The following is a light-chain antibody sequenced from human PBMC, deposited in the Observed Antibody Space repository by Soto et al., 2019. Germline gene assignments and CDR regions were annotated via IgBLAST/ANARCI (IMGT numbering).Light chain of an antibody. V-gene: IGKV1-5*01. CDR2: DAS. CDR1: QSISRW. J-gene: IGKJ1*01. Sequence: DIQMTQSPSTLSASVGDRVTITCRASQSISRWSAWYQQKPGKAPKLLIYDASSLESGVPSRFSGSGSGTEFTLTISSLQPDDFATYYCQQYSSYVGTVGQGTKVDIK. CDR3: QQYSSYVGT.